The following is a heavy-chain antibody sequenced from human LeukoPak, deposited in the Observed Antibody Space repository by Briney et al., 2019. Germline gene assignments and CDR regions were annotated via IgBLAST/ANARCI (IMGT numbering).Heavy chain of an antibody. J-gene: IGHJ4*02. D-gene: IGHD3-16*02. V-gene: IGHV3-30*18. CDR2: ISYDGSNK. CDR1: GFTFSSYG. CDR3: AKGPYDYVWGSYRYIVDY. Sequence: GGCLRLSCAASGFTFSSYGMHWVRRAPSKGLEWVAVISYDGSNKYYADSVKGRVTISRDNSKNTLYLQMNSLRAEDTAVYYCAKGPYDYVWGSYRYIVDYWGQGTLVTVSS.